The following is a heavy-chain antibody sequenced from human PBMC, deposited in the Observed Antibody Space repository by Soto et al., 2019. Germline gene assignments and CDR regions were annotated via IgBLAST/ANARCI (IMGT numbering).Heavy chain of an antibody. CDR1: GFTFDDYT. D-gene: IGHD3-9*01. CDR3: AKDQSPYDILTGYSDY. V-gene: IGHV3-43*01. CDR2: ISWDGGST. J-gene: IGHJ4*02. Sequence: GGSLRLSCAASGFTFDDYTMHWVRQAPGKGLEWVSLISWDGGSTYYADSVKGRFTISRDNSKNSLYLQMNSLRTEDTALYYCAKDQSPYDILTGYSDYWGQGTLVTVS.